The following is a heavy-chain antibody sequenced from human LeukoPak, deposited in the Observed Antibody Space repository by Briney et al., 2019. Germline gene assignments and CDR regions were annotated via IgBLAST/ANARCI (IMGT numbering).Heavy chain of an antibody. J-gene: IGHJ4*02. CDR2: FDPEDGEK. Sequence: ASVKVSCKVSGSTLTELSMHWVRQAPGKGLEWMGGFDPEDGEKIYAQKFQDRITMTEDTSTETAYMELSSLRSEDTAVYYCATIGGLSVRGEDYWGQGTLVTVSS. V-gene: IGHV1-24*01. CDR1: GSTLTELS. CDR3: ATIGGLSVRGEDY. D-gene: IGHD3-16*02.